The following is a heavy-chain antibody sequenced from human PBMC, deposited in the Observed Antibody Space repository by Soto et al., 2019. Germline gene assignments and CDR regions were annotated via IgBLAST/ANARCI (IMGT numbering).Heavy chain of an antibody. CDR2: IYPKDSDT. CDR1: ECNFANYC. D-gene: IGHD3-22*01. J-gene: IGHJ6*02. Sequence: PVEPLKIPRSGSECNFANYCSRCISQIPGKGLEWMGIIYPKDSDTRYSPSFQGQGTISADKSISTAYLQWSSLKASDTAMYYCARLGYDRSAYYYYGMGVWGQGTTGSGSS. CDR3: ARLGYDRSAYYYYGMGV. V-gene: IGHV5-51*01.